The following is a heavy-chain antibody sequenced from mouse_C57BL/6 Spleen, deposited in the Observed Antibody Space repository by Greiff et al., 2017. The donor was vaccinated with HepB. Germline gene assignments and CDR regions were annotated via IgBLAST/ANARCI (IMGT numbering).Heavy chain of an antibody. CDR1: GYTFTDYY. CDR3: ARRSSGPYYFDY. CDR2: INPYNGGT. V-gene: IGHV1-19*01. Sequence: EVQLQQSGPVLVKPGASVKMSCKASGYTFTDYYMNWVKQSHGKSLEWIGVINPYNGGTSYNQKFKGKATLTVDKSSSTAYMELNSLTSEDSAVYYCARRSSGPYYFDYWGQGTTLTVSS. D-gene: IGHD3-2*02. J-gene: IGHJ2*01.